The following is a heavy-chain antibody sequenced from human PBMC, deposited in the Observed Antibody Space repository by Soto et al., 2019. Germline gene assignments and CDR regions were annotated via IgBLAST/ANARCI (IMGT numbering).Heavy chain of an antibody. V-gene: IGHV3-9*01. D-gene: IGHD3-22*01. CDR3: AKDSFTITMIVVAHGAFDI. J-gene: IGHJ3*02. CDR2: ISWNSGSI. Sequence: GGSLRLSCAAPGFTFDDYAMHWVRQAPGKGLEWVSGISWNSGSIGYADSVKGRFTISRDNAKNSLYLQMNSLRAEDTALYYCAKDSFTITMIVVAHGAFDIWGQGTMVTVS. CDR1: GFTFDDYA.